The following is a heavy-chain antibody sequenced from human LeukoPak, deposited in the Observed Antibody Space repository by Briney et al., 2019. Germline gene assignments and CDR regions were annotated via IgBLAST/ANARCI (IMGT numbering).Heavy chain of an antibody. CDR1: GYTFTSSG. Sequence: ASVKVSCKASGYTFTSSGISWVGQAPGQGLEWMGWISAYNGNTNYAQKLQGRVTMTTDTSTSTAYMELRSLRSDDTAVYYCARQNQGCIIPTNEYWGQGTLVTVSS. CDR2: ISAYNGNT. CDR3: ARQNQGCIIPTNEY. V-gene: IGHV1-18*01. J-gene: IGHJ4*02. D-gene: IGHD3-16*01.